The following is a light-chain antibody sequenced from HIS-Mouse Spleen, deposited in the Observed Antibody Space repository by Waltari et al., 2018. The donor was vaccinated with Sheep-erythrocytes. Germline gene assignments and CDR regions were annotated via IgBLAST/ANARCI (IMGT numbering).Light chain of an antibody. CDR2: EVS. Sequence: QSALTQPASVSGSPGQSITISCTGTSSDVGGYNYVSWYQQHPGKAPKIMIYEVSNRPSGVPDRFSGSKSGNTASLTISGLQAEDEADYYCSSYTSSSTWVFGGGIKLTVL. CDR3: SSYTSSSTWV. CDR1: SSDVGGYNY. V-gene: IGLV2-14*01. J-gene: IGLJ3*02.